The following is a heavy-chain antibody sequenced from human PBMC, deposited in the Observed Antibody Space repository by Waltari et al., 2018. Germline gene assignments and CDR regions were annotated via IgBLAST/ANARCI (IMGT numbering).Heavy chain of an antibody. D-gene: IGHD3-3*01. V-gene: IGHV4-34*01. CDR1: GGSFRGCY. J-gene: IGHJ5*02. CDR2: INHSGST. Sequence: QVQLQQWGAGRLRPSETLSLTCAVSGGSFRGCYWSGIRQPPGKGLEWIGEINHSGSTNYNPSLKRRVTISGDTSKNQFSLKLSSVTAADTAVYYCARGKGFWSGYSWFDPWGQGTLVTVSS. CDR3: ARGKGFWSGYSWFDP.